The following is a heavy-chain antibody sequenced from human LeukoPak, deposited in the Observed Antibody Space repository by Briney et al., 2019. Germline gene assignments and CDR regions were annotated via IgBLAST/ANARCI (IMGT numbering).Heavy chain of an antibody. CDR3: ARGGDDIVVVPAAMVLVVDWFDP. D-gene: IGHD2-2*01. CDR2: INHSGST. CDR1: GGSFSGYY. J-gene: IGHJ5*02. V-gene: IGHV4-34*01. Sequence: SETLSLTCAVYGGSFSGYYWSWIRQPPGKGLEWIGEINHSGSTNYNPSLKSRVTISVDTSKNQFSLKLSSVTAADTAVYYCARGGDDIVVVPAAMVLVVDWFDPWGQGTLVTVSS.